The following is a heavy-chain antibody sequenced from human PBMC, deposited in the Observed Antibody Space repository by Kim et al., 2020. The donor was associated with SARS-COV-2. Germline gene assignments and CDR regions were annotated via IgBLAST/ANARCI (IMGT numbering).Heavy chain of an antibody. CDR3: TRATKTITIFGVVINDYCYGMDV. D-gene: IGHD3-3*01. Sequence: GSLRLSCTASGFTFGDYAISWFRQAPGKGLEWVGFIRSKAYGGTTEYAAAGKGRFTISRDDSKSIAYLHMNSPKTEDTAVYYCTRATKTITIFGVVINDYCYGMDVWGQGNTVTVSS. CDR1: GFTFGDYA. CDR2: IRSKAYGGTT. V-gene: IGHV3-49*03. J-gene: IGHJ6*02.